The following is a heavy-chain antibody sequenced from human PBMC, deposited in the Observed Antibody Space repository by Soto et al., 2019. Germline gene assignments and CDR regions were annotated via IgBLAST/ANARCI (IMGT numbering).Heavy chain of an antibody. Sequence: GGSLRLSCAASGFTFSSYSMNWVRQAPGKGLEWVSYISSSSSTIYYADSVKGRFTISRDNAKNSLYLQMNSLRAEDTAVYYCASEYSSSSGNGRGYFQHWGQGTLVTVSS. J-gene: IGHJ1*01. V-gene: IGHV3-48*01. CDR2: ISSSSSTI. CDR1: GFTFSSYS. D-gene: IGHD6-6*01. CDR3: ASEYSSSSGNGRGYFQH.